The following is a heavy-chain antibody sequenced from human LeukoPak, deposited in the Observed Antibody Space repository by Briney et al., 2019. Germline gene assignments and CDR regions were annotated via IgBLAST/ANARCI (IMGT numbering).Heavy chain of an antibody. D-gene: IGHD2-15*01. CDR1: GFTFSSYS. J-gene: IGHJ4*02. Sequence: PGGSLRLSCAASGFTFSSYSMNWVRQAPGKGLEWVSSISSSSSYIYYADSVKGRFTISRDNAENSLYLQMNSLRAEDTAVCYCARDTTPVRYCSGGSCHATPARFDYWGQGTLVTVSS. V-gene: IGHV3-21*01. CDR2: ISSSSSYI. CDR3: ARDTTPVRYCSGGSCHATPARFDY.